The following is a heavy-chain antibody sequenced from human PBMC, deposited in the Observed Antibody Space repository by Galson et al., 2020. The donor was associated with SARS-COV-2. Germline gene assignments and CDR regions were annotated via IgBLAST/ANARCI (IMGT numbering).Heavy chain of an antibody. V-gene: IGHV5-51*01. D-gene: IGHD2-8*01. CDR1: GYRVTSYW. Sequence: TGGSLRLSCQASGYRVTSYWIGWVRQMPGKGLEWMGIVFPGDSETRYSPSFQGQVTISADKSISTAYLQWSSLKASDTAMYYCARHTADCSNGICYADYYHGLDVWGQGTAVTVS. CDR3: ARHTADCSNGICYADYYHGLDV. J-gene: IGHJ6*02. CDR2: VFPGDSET.